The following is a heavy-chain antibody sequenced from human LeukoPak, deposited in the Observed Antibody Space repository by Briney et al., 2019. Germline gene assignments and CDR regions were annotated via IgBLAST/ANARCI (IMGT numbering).Heavy chain of an antibody. J-gene: IGHJ6*02. CDR1: GGSISSYY. D-gene: IGHD4-17*01. Sequence: SETLSLTCTVSGGSISSYYWSWIRQPPGKGLEWIGYIYYSGSTNYNPSLKSRVTISVDTSKNQFSLKLSSVTAADTAVYYCARDRVYGDYPEGYYYYYGMDVWGQGTTVTVSS. V-gene: IGHV4-59*01. CDR3: ARDRVYGDYPEGYYYYYGMDV. CDR2: IYYSGST.